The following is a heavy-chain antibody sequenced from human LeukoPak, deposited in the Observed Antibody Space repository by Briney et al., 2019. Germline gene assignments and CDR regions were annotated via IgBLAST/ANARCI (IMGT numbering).Heavy chain of an antibody. CDR1: GFTVSSHY. J-gene: IGHJ4*02. CDR3: AKDPIVVVVAGPYYFDY. D-gene: IGHD2-15*01. V-gene: IGHV3-23*01. Sequence: GGSLRLSCAASGFTVSSHYMSWVRQAPGKGLEWVSAISGSGGSTYYADSVKGRFTISRDNSKNTLYLQMNSLRAEDTAVYYCAKDPIVVVVAGPYYFDYWGQGTLVTVSS. CDR2: ISGSGGST.